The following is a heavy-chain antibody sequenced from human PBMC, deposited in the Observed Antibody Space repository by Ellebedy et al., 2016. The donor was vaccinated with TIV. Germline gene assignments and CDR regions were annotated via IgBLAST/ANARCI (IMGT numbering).Heavy chain of an antibody. V-gene: IGHV3-13*01. Sequence: GESLKISCAASGFSLTGSDLHWVRRPTGKGLEWVSASGAAGDTYYPDSVRGRFTISGESAKNSFYLQMNSLTAGDTAVYYCARDKREGGFGVWGQGTLVTVSS. CDR3: ARDKREGGFGV. J-gene: IGHJ4*02. D-gene: IGHD3-3*01. CDR1: GFSLTGSD. CDR2: SGAAGDT.